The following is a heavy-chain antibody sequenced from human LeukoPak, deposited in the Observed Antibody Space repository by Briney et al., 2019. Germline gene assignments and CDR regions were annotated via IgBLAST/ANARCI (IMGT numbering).Heavy chain of an antibody. Sequence: GGSLRLSCAASGFTFSSYSMNWVRQAPGKGLEWVSSISSSSSYIYYADSVKGRFTISRDNAKNSLYLQMNSLRAEDTAVYYCASESAPDSSGYYYENYWGQGTLVTASS. J-gene: IGHJ4*02. D-gene: IGHD3-22*01. CDR2: ISSSSSYI. CDR3: ASESAPDSSGYYYENY. CDR1: GFTFSSYS. V-gene: IGHV3-21*01.